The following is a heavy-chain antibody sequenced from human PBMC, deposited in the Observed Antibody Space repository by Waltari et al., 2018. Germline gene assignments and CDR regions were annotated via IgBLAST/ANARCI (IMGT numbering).Heavy chain of an antibody. CDR1: GFTFSSYA. CDR2: ISGSGGST. Sequence: EVQLLESGGGLVQPGGSLRLSCAASGFTFSSYAMSWVRQAPGKGLEWVSAISGSGGSTYYADSVKGRFTITRDNSKTTLYLQMNSLRAEDTAVYYCAKGARLWFGGKWFDPWGQGTLVTVSS. CDR3: AKGARLWFGGKWFDP. J-gene: IGHJ5*02. D-gene: IGHD3-10*01. V-gene: IGHV3-23*01.